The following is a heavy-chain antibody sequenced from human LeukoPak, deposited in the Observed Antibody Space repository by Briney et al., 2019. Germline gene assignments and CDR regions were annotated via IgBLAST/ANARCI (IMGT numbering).Heavy chain of an antibody. CDR1: GFTFSSYE. V-gene: IGHV3-48*03. CDR3: AKDAVRTVTHYYYYYYMDV. J-gene: IGHJ6*03. Sequence: PGGSLRLSCAASGFTFSSYEMNWVRQAPGKGLEWVSYISSSGSTIYYADSVKGRFTISRDNSKNTLYLQMNSLRAEDTAVYYCAKDAVRTVTHYYYYYYMDVWGKGTTVTISS. CDR2: ISSSGSTI. D-gene: IGHD4-17*01.